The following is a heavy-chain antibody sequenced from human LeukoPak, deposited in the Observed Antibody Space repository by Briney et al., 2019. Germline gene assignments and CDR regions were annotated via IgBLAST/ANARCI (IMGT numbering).Heavy chain of an antibody. V-gene: IGHV3-33*01. CDR3: ATDRATQYFDY. D-gene: IGHD2-15*01. J-gene: IGHJ4*02. CDR2: IWYDGSNK. Sequence: PGGSLRLSCEASGITFRNYGMHWVRKAPGKGLEWVAVIWYDGSNKDYADSVKGRFTVSRDNSRNTLFLQMNSLRVEDTAVYYCATDRATQYFDYWGQGTLVSVPS. CDR1: GITFRNYG.